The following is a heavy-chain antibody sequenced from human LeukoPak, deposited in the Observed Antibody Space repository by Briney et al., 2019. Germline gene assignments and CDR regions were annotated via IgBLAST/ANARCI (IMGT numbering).Heavy chain of an antibody. CDR2: ISGSGGST. CDR1: GFTFSSYA. Sequence: GSLRLSCAASGFTFSSYAMSWVRQAPGKGLEWVSAISGSGGSTYYADSVKGRFTISRDNSKNTLYLQMNSLRAEDTAVYYCAKAGDCSSTSCYTVFRYYYYMDVWGKGTTVTVSS. D-gene: IGHD2-2*02. V-gene: IGHV3-23*01. J-gene: IGHJ6*03. CDR3: AKAGDCSSTSCYTVFRYYYYMDV.